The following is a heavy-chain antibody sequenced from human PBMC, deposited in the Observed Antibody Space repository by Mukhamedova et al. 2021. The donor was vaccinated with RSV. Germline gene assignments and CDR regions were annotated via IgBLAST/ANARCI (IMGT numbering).Heavy chain of an antibody. V-gene: IGHV1-46*01. CDR3: ARGGSGYYFDY. Sequence: GQGLEWMGIINPSGGSTSYAQKFQGRVTMTRDTSTSTVYMELSSLRSEDTAVYYCARGGSGYYFDYWGQGTLVTVSS. D-gene: IGHD3-22*01. CDR2: INPSGGST. J-gene: IGHJ4*02.